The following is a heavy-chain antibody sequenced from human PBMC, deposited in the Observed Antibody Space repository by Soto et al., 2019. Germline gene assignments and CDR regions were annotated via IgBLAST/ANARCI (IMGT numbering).Heavy chain of an antibody. D-gene: IGHD3-16*01. Sequence: SETLSLTCAVSGGTISSGDYSWSWIRHPPGKGLEWIGYISHSGSTYYNPSLRSRVTISVDRSKNHFSLKLTSVTAADTALYYCSRAVWYSYAFGWFDPWGQGTLVTVST. CDR1: GGTISSGDYS. J-gene: IGHJ5*02. CDR3: SRAVWYSYAFGWFDP. CDR2: ISHSGST. V-gene: IGHV4-30-2*01.